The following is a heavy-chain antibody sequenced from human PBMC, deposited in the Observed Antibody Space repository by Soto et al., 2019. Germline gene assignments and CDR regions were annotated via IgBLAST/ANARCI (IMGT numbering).Heavy chain of an antibody. D-gene: IGHD2-2*01. J-gene: IGHJ4*02. CDR3: AKSYIVVVPAAILYFDY. Sequence: GGSLRLSCAASGFTFSSYAMSWVRQAPGKGLEWVSAISGSGGSTYYADSVKGRFTISRDNSKNTLYLQMNSLRAEDTAVYYCAKSYIVVVPAAILYFDYWGQGTLVTVSS. V-gene: IGHV3-23*01. CDR1: GFTFSSYA. CDR2: ISGSGGST.